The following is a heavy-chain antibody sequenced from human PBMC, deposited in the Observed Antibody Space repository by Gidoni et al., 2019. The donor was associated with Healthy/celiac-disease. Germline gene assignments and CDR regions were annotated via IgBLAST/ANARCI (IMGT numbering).Heavy chain of an antibody. V-gene: IGHV4-38-2*02. J-gene: IGHJ4*02. Sequence: QVQLQESGPGLVKPSATLSLTCAVSGYSIRSGYYWGWIRQPPGKGLEWIGSIYHSGGTYYNPSLKSRVTISVDTSKNQFSLKLSSVTAADTAVYYCARDSTDYDFWSGTVDYWGQGTLVTVSS. CDR3: ARDSTDYDFWSGTVDY. CDR1: GYSIRSGYY. CDR2: IYHSGGT. D-gene: IGHD3-3*01.